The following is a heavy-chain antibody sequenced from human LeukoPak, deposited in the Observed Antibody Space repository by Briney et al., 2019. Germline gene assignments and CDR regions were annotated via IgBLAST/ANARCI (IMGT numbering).Heavy chain of an antibody. D-gene: IGHD4-17*01. CDR3: ARVDGDYGDYYYYMDV. J-gene: IGHJ6*03. V-gene: IGHV4-31*03. CDR2: IYYSGST. CDR1: GGSISNGGYY. Sequence: PSETLSLTCTVSGGSISNGGYYWSWISQHPGKGLEWIGYIYYSGSTYYNPSLNSRVTISVDTSENQFSLKLSSVTAADTAVYYCARVDGDYGDYYYYMDVWGKGTTVTVSS.